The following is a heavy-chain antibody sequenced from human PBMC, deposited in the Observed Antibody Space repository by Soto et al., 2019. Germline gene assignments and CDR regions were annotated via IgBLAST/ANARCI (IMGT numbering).Heavy chain of an antibody. V-gene: IGHV3-7*01. CDR2: IKQDGSDK. CDR3: ARGGRPDI. D-gene: IGHD3-10*01. Sequence: EEQLVVSGGGLVQSGGSLRLSCAASGFTFNIYWMSWVRQAPGKGLEWVANIKQDGSDKYYVDSVKGRFTISRDNTKNSLYLQMNSLRVDDTAVYYCARGGRPDIWGQGTMVTVSS. J-gene: IGHJ3*02. CDR1: GFTFNIYW.